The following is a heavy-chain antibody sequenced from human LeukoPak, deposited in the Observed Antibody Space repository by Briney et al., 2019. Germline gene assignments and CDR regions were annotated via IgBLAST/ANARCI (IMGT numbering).Heavy chain of an antibody. D-gene: IGHD3-10*01. Sequence: PGRSLRLSCAASGLTFSSYVMHWVRKAPGKGLEWVAVISYDGSNKYYADSVKGRFTISRDNSKNTLYLQMNSLRAEDTAVYYCARSWSYLDYWGQGTLVTVSS. CDR3: ARSWSYLDY. CDR1: GLTFSSYV. V-gene: IGHV3-30-3*01. CDR2: ISYDGSNK. J-gene: IGHJ4*02.